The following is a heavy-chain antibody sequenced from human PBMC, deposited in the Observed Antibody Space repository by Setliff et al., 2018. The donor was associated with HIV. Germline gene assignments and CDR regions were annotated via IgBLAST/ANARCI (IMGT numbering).Heavy chain of an antibody. D-gene: IGHD3-10*01. V-gene: IGHV4-4*09. J-gene: IGHJ5*02. Sequence: SETLSLTCTVSDGAISSWYWNWIRQPPGKGLEWIGNIFSGGSTQYNPSLESRVTMSIDTSKNQFSLKLTSVTAADTAVYYCARRIDNSGSFPDKNWFDTWGRGSLVTVSS. CDR2: IFSGGST. CDR1: DGAISSWY. CDR3: ARRIDNSGSFPDKNWFDT.